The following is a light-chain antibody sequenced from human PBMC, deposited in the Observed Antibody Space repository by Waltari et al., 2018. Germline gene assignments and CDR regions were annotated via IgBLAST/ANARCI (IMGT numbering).Light chain of an antibody. CDR1: QSVGRS. J-gene: IGKJ1*01. Sequence: EIVLTQSPGTLSLSTGERATLSCRASQSVGRSLVWYQQKPGQAPRLIIYVASNRATGIPDRFSGSGSGTDFSLTISRLEPEDFAVYYCQHYVRLPVTFGQGTKVEIK. V-gene: IGKV3-20*01. CDR3: QHYVRLPVT. CDR2: VAS.